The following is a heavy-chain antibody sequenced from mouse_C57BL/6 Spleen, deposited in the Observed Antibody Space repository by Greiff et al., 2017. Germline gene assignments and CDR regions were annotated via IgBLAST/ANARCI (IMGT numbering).Heavy chain of an antibody. V-gene: IGHV5-4*03. CDR1: GFTFSSYA. CDR3: ARGYSNYDY. Sequence: EVKLEESGGGLVKPGGSLKLSCAASGFTFSSYAMSWVRQTPEKRLEWVATISDGGSYTYYPDNVKGRFTISRDNAKNNLYLQMSHLKSEDTAMYYCARGYSNYDYWGQGTTLTVSS. CDR2: ISDGGSYT. J-gene: IGHJ2*01. D-gene: IGHD2-5*01.